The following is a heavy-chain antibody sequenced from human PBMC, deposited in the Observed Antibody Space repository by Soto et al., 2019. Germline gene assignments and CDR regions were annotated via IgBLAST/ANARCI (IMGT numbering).Heavy chain of an antibody. Sequence: SETLSLTCTVSGGSISSYYWSWIRQPPGKGLEWIGYIYYSGSTNYNPSLKSRVTISVDMSKNQFSLRLTSVTAADTAVYYCASPSLDLDMCSWGHGTLVTVSS. CDR3: ASPSLDLDMCS. V-gene: IGHV4-59*08. CDR1: GGSISSYY. CDR2: IYYSGST. J-gene: IGHJ5*01. D-gene: IGHD3-9*01.